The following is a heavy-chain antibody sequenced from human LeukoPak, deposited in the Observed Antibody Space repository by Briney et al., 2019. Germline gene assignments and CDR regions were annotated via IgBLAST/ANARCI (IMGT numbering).Heavy chain of an antibody. Sequence: PSETLSLTCTVSGGSISSSSYYWCWIRQPPGKGLEWIGSIYYSGSTYYNPSLKSRVTISVDTSKNQFSLKLSSVTAADTAVYYCAREGAASGTTDYYYYYMDVWGKGTTVTVSS. CDR1: GGSISSSSYY. CDR3: AREGAASGTTDYYYYYMDV. D-gene: IGHD2/OR15-2a*01. V-gene: IGHV4-39*07. J-gene: IGHJ6*03. CDR2: IYYSGST.